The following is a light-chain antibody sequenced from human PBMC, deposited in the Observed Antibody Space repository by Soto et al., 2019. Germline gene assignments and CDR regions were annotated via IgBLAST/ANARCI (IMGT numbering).Light chain of an antibody. CDR3: SSYTTTSTLL. V-gene: IGLV2-14*01. CDR2: EVR. CDR1: NRDIGAYNL. Sequence: QSALTPPASVSGSLGQSITISCTGSNRDIGAYNLVSWYQQYPDTAPKLIIYEVRNRPSGVSYRFTGSRSGNTASLTISALQADDESTFYCSSYTTTSTLLFGGGTKLTVL. J-gene: IGLJ3*02.